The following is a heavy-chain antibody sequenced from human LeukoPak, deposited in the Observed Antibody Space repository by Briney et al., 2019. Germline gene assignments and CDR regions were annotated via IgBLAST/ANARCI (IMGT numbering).Heavy chain of an antibody. CDR2: IYYSGST. CDR1: GGSISSSSYY. CDR3: AGWEVREPGIFFDY. V-gene: IGHV4-39*01. J-gene: IGHJ4*02. D-gene: IGHD3-10*01. Sequence: SETLSLTCTVSGGSISSSSYYWGWIRQPPGKGLEWIGSIYYSGSTYYNPSLKSRVTISVDAPKNQFSLKLSSVTAADTAVYYCAGWEVREPGIFFDYWGQGTLVTVSS.